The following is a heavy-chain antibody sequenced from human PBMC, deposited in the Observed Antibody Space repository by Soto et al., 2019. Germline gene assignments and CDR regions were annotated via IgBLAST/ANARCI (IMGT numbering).Heavy chain of an antibody. CDR1: GFTFSSYA. D-gene: IGHD3-3*01. J-gene: IGHJ4*02. Sequence: VGSLRLSCAASGFTFSSYAMSWVRQAPGKGLEWVSAISGSGGSTYDAGSVKGRFTSPRDNTNNTQYLQMNSLRAEDTAVYYCANPHGPFRFLEWSLDYWGQGTLVTVSS. CDR2: ISGSGGST. V-gene: IGHV3-23*01. CDR3: ANPHGPFRFLEWSLDY.